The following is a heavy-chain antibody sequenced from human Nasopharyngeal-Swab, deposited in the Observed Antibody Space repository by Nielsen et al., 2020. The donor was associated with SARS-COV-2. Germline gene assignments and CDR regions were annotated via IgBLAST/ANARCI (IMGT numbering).Heavy chain of an antibody. Sequence: GESLKISCAASGFTFSSYSMHWVRQAPGNGLEWVSYISSSSSTIYYADSVKGRFTISRDNAKNSLYLQMNSLRAEDTAVYYCARRYSGYEDYFDYWGQGTLVTVSS. CDR2: ISSSSSTI. D-gene: IGHD5-12*01. J-gene: IGHJ4*02. V-gene: IGHV3-48*04. CDR3: ARRYSGYEDYFDY. CDR1: GFTFSSYS.